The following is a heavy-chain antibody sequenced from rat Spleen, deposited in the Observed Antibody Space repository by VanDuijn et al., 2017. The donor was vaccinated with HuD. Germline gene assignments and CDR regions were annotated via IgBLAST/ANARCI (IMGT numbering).Heavy chain of an antibody. D-gene: IGHD1-4*01. Sequence: QVQLKESGPGLVQPSQTLSLTCTVSGFSLTSDGVSWVRQPPGKGLEWMGTIWNDGSTDYNSALKSRLSVSRDTSKSQVFLKINSLQTEDTAIYLCTRDPVLFDYWGQGVMVTVSS. V-gene: IGHV2-70*01. CDR2: IWNDGST. J-gene: IGHJ2*01. CDR1: GFSLTSDG. CDR3: TRDPVLFDY.